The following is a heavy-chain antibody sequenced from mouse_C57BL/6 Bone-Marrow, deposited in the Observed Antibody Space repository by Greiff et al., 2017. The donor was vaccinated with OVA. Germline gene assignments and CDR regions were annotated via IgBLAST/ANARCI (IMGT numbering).Heavy chain of an antibody. Sequence: QVQLQQPGAELVMPGASVKLSCKASGYTFTSYWMHWVKQRPGQGLEWIGEIDPSDSYTNYNQKFKGKATLNVDKSSSTAYMQLSRLTSEDSAVYYCARSVGSSGYGYWGQGTTLTVSS. CDR3: ARSVGSSGYGY. V-gene: IGHV1-69*01. D-gene: IGHD3-2*02. CDR2: IDPSDSYT. CDR1: GYTFTSYW. J-gene: IGHJ2*01.